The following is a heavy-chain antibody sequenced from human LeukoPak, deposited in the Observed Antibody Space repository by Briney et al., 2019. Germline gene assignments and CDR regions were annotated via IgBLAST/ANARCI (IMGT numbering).Heavy chain of an antibody. CDR2: ISSSSNYI. J-gene: IGHJ4*02. CDR3: AQNFYDSSGLYFDY. D-gene: IGHD3-22*01. V-gene: IGHV3-21*01. CDR1: GFTFSSYW. Sequence: GGSLRLSCAASGFTFSSYWMHWVRQAPGKGLEWVSSISSSSNYIYYADSVKGRFTISRDNAKNSLYLQMNSLRAEDTAVYYCAQNFYDSSGLYFDYWGQGTLVTVSS.